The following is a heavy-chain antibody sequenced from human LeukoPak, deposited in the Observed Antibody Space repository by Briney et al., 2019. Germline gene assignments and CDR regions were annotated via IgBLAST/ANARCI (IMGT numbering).Heavy chain of an antibody. J-gene: IGHJ6*03. V-gene: IGHV4-61*02. CDR2: IYTSGST. CDR1: GGSISSGSYY. Sequence: SETLSLTCTVSGGSISSGSYYWSWIRQPAGKGLEWIGRIYTSGSTNYNPSLKSRVTISVDTSKNQLSLKLSSVTAADTAVYYCARDLTIFPYYMDVWGKGTTVTISS. D-gene: IGHD3-9*01. CDR3: ARDLTIFPYYMDV.